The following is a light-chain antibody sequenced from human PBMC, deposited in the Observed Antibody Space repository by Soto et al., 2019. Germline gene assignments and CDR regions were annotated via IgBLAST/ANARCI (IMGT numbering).Light chain of an antibody. CDR2: GAS. CDR3: QQYGSPGT. CDR1: QSVSSSY. Sequence: IVMTQYPATLSLSPGERATLSCRASQSVSSSYLAWYQQKPGQAPRLLIYGASNRATGIPDRFSGSGSGTDFTLTISRMEPEDFAVYYCQQYGSPGTFGQGTKVDIK. J-gene: IGKJ1*01. V-gene: IGKV3-20*01.